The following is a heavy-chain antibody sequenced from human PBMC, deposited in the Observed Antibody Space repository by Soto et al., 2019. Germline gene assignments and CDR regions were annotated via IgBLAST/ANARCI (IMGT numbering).Heavy chain of an antibody. CDR1: GDSISSSAYY. CDR3: ARVPSP. J-gene: IGHJ5*02. Sequence: SETLSLTCTVSGDSISSSAYYWGWIRQPPGKGLEWIGNVYYSGSTYYNPSLKSRVTISVDTSKNQFSLKLSSVTAADTAVYYCARVPSPWGQGTLVTVSS. V-gene: IGHV4-39*07. CDR2: VYYSGST.